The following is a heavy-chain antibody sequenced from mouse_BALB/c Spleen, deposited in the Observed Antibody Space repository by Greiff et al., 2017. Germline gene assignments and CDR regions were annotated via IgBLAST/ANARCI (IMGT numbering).Heavy chain of an antibody. V-gene: IGHV3-8*02. Sequence: EVKMVESGPSLVKPSQTLSLTCSVTGDSITSGYWNWIRKFPGNKLEYMGYISYSGSTYYNTSLKSRISITRDTSKNQYYLQLNSVTTEDTATYYCASHYYGSRTYWYFDVWGAGTTVTVSS. J-gene: IGHJ1*01. D-gene: IGHD1-1*01. CDR3: ASHYYGSRTYWYFDV. CDR1: GDSITSGY. CDR2: ISYSGST.